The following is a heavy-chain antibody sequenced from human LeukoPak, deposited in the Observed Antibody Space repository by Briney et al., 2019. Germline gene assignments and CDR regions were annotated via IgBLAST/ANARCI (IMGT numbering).Heavy chain of an antibody. CDR2: IYPGDSES. Sequence: GESLKISCKGSGYSFTSYWIAWLRQMPGKGLEWMGAIYPGDSESRYSPSFQGQVTISADKSITTAYLQWSSLKASDTAMYYCARHFRSNGDYGPPDYWGQGTLVTVSS. D-gene: IGHD4-17*01. V-gene: IGHV5-51*01. J-gene: IGHJ4*02. CDR1: GYSFTSYW. CDR3: ARHFRSNGDYGPPDY.